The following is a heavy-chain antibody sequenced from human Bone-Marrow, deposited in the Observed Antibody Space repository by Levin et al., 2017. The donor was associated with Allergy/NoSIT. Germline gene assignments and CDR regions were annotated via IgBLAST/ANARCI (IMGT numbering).Heavy chain of an antibody. J-gene: IGHJ3*02. CDR3: ARLFSVGYCSSTSCYGAFDI. Sequence: SQTLSLTCSVLGGSISSSSFYWSWIRQPPGKGLEWIGNIYYSGTTYYNPSLRSRVTISVDTSKNQFSLNLSSVTAADTAVYYCARLFSVGYCSSTSCYGAFDIWGQGTLVTVSS. D-gene: IGHD2-2*01. CDR2: IYYSGTT. V-gene: IGHV4-39*01. CDR1: GGSISSSSFY.